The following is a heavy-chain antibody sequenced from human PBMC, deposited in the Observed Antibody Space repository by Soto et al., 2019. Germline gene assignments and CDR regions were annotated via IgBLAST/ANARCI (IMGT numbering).Heavy chain of an antibody. V-gene: IGHV3-30*03. J-gene: IGHJ4*02. CDR2: ISYDGSNK. CDR3: VAGQYFFDY. CDR1: GFNFSSYG. D-gene: IGHD6-19*01. Sequence: PGGSLSLSCAASGFNFSSYGMQWVRQAPGKGLEWVAVISYDGSNKYYADSVKDRFTISRDNSKKTLYLQMNSLRADDTAVYYCVAGQYFFDYCGQGTLVTVSS.